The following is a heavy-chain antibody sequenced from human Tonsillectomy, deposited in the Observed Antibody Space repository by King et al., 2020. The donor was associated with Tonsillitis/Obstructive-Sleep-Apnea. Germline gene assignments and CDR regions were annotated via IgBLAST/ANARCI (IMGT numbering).Heavy chain of an antibody. CDR1: GFTFSSYD. V-gene: IGHV3-13*04. J-gene: IGHJ5*02. CDR2: IGTAGDT. Sequence: VQLVESGGGLVQPGGSLRLSCAASGFTFSSYDMHWVRQATGKGLEWVSAIGTAGDTYYPGSVKGRFTISRENAKNSLYLQMNSLRAGDTAVYYCARGDSSSWYWGWFDPWGQGTLVTVSS. D-gene: IGHD6-13*01. CDR3: ARGDSSSWYWGWFDP.